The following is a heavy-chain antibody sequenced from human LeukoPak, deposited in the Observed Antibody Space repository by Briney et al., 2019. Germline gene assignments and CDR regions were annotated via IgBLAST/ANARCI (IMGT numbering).Heavy chain of an antibody. CDR3: VRHHGYDSGGHYFDY. D-gene: IGHD5-12*01. Sequence: GESLKISCEASVYTFTNYWICWVRQMPGKGLEWMGIIYPGDSNLRYSPSFQGQVTISADKSISTAYLQWSSLKASDTAMYYCVRHHGYDSGGHYFDYWGQGILVTVSS. J-gene: IGHJ4*02. V-gene: IGHV5-51*01. CDR2: IYPGDSNL. CDR1: VYTFTNYW.